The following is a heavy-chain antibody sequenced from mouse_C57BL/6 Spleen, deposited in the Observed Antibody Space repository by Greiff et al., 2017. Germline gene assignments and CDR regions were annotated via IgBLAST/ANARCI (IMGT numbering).Heavy chain of an antibody. J-gene: IGHJ2*01. CDR3: ARDEGGALDY. D-gene: IGHD1-1*02. CDR2: IHPNSGST. V-gene: IGHV1-64*01. Sequence: QVQLQQPGAELVKPGASVKLSCKASGYTFTSYWMHWVKQRPGQGLEWIGMIHPNSGSTNYNEKFKSKATLTVDKSSSTAYMQLSSLTSEDSVVYYCARDEGGALDYWGQGTTLTVSS. CDR1: GYTFTSYW.